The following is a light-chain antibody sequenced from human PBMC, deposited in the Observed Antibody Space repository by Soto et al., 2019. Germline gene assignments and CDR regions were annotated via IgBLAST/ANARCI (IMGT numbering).Light chain of an antibody. CDR2: EVT. CDR3: NSLRVNHLFV. CDR1: SSDVGRYNT. J-gene: IGLJ1*01. V-gene: IGLV2-14*01. Sequence: QDVLTQPATVFGSPGQTITISCTGTSSDVGRYNTVSWYQHHPGKAPKLIIYEVTHRPAGISDRFSASKSGNTASLTISGLQAEAEADYYCNSLRVNHLFVFGSGTRVT.